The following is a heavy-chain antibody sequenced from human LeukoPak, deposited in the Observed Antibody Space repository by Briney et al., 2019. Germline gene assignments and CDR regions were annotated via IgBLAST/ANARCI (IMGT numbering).Heavy chain of an antibody. CDR2: INNSGST. Sequence: SETLSLTCAVYGGSFSGYYWSWIRQPPRKGMEWVGAINNSGSTNYNPSLKSQVTISVDTSKNQFSLKLSSVTAADTAVYYCARDRGQVLWFGELLKWDPDAFDIWGQGTMVTVSS. V-gene: IGHV4-34*01. J-gene: IGHJ3*02. D-gene: IGHD3-10*01. CDR1: GGSFSGYY. CDR3: ARDRGQVLWFGELLKWDPDAFDI.